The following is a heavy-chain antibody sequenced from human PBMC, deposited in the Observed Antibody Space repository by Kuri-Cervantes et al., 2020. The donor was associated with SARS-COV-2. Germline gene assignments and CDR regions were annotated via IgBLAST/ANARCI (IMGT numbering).Heavy chain of an antibody. CDR3: ARALRITIFGVVSTDAFDI. Sequence: ASVKVSCKASGYTFTSYGISWVRQAPGQGLEWMGWISAYNGNTNYAQKLQGRVTMTTDTSTSTAYMELSSLRSEDTAVYYCARALRITIFGVVSTDAFDIWGQGTMVTVSS. CDR2: ISAYNGNT. J-gene: IGHJ3*02. CDR1: GYTFTSYG. V-gene: IGHV1-18*01. D-gene: IGHD3-3*01.